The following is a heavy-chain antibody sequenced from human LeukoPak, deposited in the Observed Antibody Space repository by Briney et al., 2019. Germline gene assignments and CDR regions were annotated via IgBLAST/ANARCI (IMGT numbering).Heavy chain of an antibody. J-gene: IGHJ1*01. CDR2: INHSGST. CDR3: ARHSIGLYSRGYFQH. Sequence: SETLSLTCAVYGGSFSGYYWSWIRQPPGKGLEWIGEINHSGSTNYNPSLKSRVTISVDTSKNQFSLKLSSVTAADTAVYYCARHSIGLYSRGYFQHWGQGTLVTVSS. CDR1: GGSFSGYY. D-gene: IGHD6-13*01. V-gene: IGHV4-34*01.